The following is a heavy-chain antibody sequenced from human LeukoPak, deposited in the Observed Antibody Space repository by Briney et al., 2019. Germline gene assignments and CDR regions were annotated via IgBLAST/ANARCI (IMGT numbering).Heavy chain of an antibody. J-gene: IGHJ3*02. CDR2: ISSGGSTI. Sequence: GGSLRLSCAASGFTFSDYYMSWIRQAPGKGLEWVSYISSGGSTIYYADSVKGRFTISRDNAKNSLYLQMNSLRAEDTAVYYCARMNYSSSRSSLAFDIWGQGTMVTVSS. CDR1: GFTFSDYY. D-gene: IGHD6-13*01. CDR3: ARMNYSSSRSSLAFDI. V-gene: IGHV3-11*01.